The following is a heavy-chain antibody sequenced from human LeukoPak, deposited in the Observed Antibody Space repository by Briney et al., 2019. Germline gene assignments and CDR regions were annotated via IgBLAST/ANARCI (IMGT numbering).Heavy chain of an antibody. CDR2: INPSGGST. Sequence: ASVKVSCKASGYTFTSYYMHWVRQAPGQGLEWMGIINPSGGSTSYAQKFQGRVTMTRDTSTSTAYMELSSLRSEDTAVYYCARGWEVRGVIDRYGMDVWGQGTTVTVSS. D-gene: IGHD3-10*01. CDR3: ARGWEVRGVIDRYGMDV. V-gene: IGHV1-46*01. J-gene: IGHJ6*02. CDR1: GYTFTSYY.